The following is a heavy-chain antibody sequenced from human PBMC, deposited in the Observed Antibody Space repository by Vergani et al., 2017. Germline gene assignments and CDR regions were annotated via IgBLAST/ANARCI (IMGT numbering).Heavy chain of an antibody. Sequence: QVQLQESGPGLVKPSETLSLTCTVSGGSISSYYWSWIRQPPGKGLEWIGYIYYSGSTNYNPSLKSRVTISVDTSKNQFSLKLSSVTAADTAVYYCARSRPYCTSGSCPAIWGQGTLVTVSS. D-gene: IGHD2-15*01. J-gene: IGHJ4*02. V-gene: IGHV4-59*01. CDR3: ARSRPYCTSGSCPAI. CDR1: GGSISSYY. CDR2: IYYSGST.